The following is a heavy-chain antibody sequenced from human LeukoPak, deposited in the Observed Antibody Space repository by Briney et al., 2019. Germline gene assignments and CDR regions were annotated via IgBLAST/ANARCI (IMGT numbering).Heavy chain of an antibody. CDR1: GYSFSTYW. Sequence: GESLKISCKGSGYSFSTYWIAWVRQMPGKGLEWIGLIYPGDSGTRYNPSFQGQVTFSVDKSISTAYLQWSSLKASDTAMYYCARNWPAGSPNRFFNWFDPWGQGTLVTVSS. D-gene: IGHD3-3*01. CDR2: IYPGDSGT. CDR3: ARNWPAGSPNRFFNWFDP. J-gene: IGHJ5*02. V-gene: IGHV5-51*01.